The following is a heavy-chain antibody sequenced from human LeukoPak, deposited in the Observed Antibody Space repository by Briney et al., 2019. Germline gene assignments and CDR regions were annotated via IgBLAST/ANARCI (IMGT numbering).Heavy chain of an antibody. J-gene: IGHJ4*02. CDR3: ARGGNYDSSGYYYDY. CDR1: GFTFSDYY. Sequence: GGSLRLSCAASGFTFSDYYMSWIRQAPGKGLEWVSYISSSGSTIYYVDSVKGRLTISRDNAKDSLYLQMNSLRAEDTAVYYCARGGNYDSSGYYYDYWGQGTLVTVSS. CDR2: ISSSGSTI. V-gene: IGHV3-11*01. D-gene: IGHD3-22*01.